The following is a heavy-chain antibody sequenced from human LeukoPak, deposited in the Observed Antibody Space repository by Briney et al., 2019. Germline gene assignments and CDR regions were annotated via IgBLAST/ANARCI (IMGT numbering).Heavy chain of an antibody. V-gene: IGHV3-23*01. CDR3: AKATPLRYFDWLLAAHDY. CDR1: GFTFSSYT. Sequence: GGSLRLSCAASGFTFSSYTMSWVRQAPGKGLEWVSALSGSGGSTYYADSVKGRFTISRDNSKNTLYLQMNSLRAEDTAVYYSAKATPLRYFDWLLAAHDYWGQGSLVTVSS. D-gene: IGHD3-9*01. CDR2: LSGSGGST. J-gene: IGHJ4*02.